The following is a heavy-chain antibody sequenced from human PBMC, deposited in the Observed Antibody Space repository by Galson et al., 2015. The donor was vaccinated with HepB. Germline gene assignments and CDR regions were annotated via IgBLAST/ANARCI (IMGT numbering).Heavy chain of an antibody. V-gene: IGHV1-46*01. CDR2: INPSGGST. J-gene: IGHJ6*02. Sequence: SVKVSCKASGYTFTSYYMHWVRQAPGQGLEWMGIINPSGGSTSYAQKFQGRVTMTRDTSTSTVYMELSSLRSEDTAVYYCARDRRGRAADPRGYGMDVWGQGTTVTVSS. D-gene: IGHD6-13*01. CDR1: GYTFTSYY. CDR3: ARDRRGRAADPRGYGMDV.